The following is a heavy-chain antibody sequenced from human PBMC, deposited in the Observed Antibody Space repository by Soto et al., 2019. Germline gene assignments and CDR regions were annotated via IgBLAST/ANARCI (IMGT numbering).Heavy chain of an antibody. V-gene: IGHV5-51*01. CDR3: ARQRRYFDWLLPNDAFDI. D-gene: IGHD3-9*01. Sequence: GESLKISCKASGYSFTSYWIGWVRQMPGKGLEWMGIIYPGDSDTRYSPSFQGQVTISADKSISTAYLRWSSLKASDTAMYYCARQRRYFDWLLPNDAFDIWGQGTMVTVSS. J-gene: IGHJ3*02. CDR1: GYSFTSYW. CDR2: IYPGDSDT.